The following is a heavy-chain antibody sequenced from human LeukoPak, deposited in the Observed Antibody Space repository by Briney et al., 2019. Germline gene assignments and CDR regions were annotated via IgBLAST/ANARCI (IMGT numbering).Heavy chain of an antibody. CDR2: IIPIFGTA. CDR1: GGTFSSYT. D-gene: IGHD5-18*01. Sequence: ASVKVSCKASGGTFSSYTISWVRQAPGQGLEWMVRIIPIFGTANYAQKFQGRVTITTDESTSTAYMELSSLRSEDTAVYYCAREGGKSYGSSFDYWGQGTLVTVSS. V-gene: IGHV1-69*05. CDR3: AREGGKSYGSSFDY. J-gene: IGHJ4*02.